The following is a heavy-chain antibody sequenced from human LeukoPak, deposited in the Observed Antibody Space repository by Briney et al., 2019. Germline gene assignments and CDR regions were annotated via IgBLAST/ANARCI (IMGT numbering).Heavy chain of an antibody. CDR1: GFTFSSYA. Sequence: GGSLRLSCAASGFTFSSYAMSWLRQAPGNGLEWVSSISGSYGTTYYADYVKGRFTISRDKSKITLYLKMHSLRAADTALYYCAKGNIAELPAAPYYWGQGTLVTVSS. J-gene: IGHJ4*02. D-gene: IGHD2-2*01. V-gene: IGHV3-23*01. CDR3: AKGNIAELPAAPYY. CDR2: ISGSYGTT.